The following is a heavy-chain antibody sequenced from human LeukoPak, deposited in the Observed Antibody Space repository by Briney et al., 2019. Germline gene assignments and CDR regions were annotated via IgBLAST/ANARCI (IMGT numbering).Heavy chain of an antibody. V-gene: IGHV3-23*01. Sequence: GGSLRLSCAASGFTFSSYAMSWVRQAPGKGLEWVSAISGSGGSTSYADSVKGRFTISRDNAKNTQYLQMNSLRAEDTAVYYCARGYYYDSSGSVAPFDYWGQGTLVTVSS. D-gene: IGHD3-22*01. CDR1: GFTFSSYA. CDR2: ISGSGGST. J-gene: IGHJ4*02. CDR3: ARGYYYDSSGSVAPFDY.